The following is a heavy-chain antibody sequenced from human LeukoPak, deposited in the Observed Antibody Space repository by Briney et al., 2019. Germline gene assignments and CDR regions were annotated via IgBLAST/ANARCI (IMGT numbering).Heavy chain of an antibody. D-gene: IGHD2-15*01. CDR3: ARGSTRWSRYCSGGSCYSYFDY. J-gene: IGHJ4*02. CDR1: GGSFSGYY. Sequence: SETLSLTCAVYGGSFSGYYWSWIRQPPGKGLERIGEINHSGSTNYNPSLKSRVTISVDTSKNQFSLKLSSVTAADTAVYYCARGSTRWSRYCSGGSCYSYFDYWGQGTLVTVSS. CDR2: INHSGST. V-gene: IGHV4-34*01.